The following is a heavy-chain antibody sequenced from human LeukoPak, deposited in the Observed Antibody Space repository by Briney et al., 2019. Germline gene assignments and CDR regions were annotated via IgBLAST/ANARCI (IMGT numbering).Heavy chain of an antibody. Sequence: PSETLSLTCAVSGGSISSSNWWSWVRQPPGKGLEWIGEIYHSGSTNYNPSLKSRVTISVDKSKNQFSLKLSSVTAADTAVYYCARDRYSSSWNDAFGIWGQGTMVTVSS. V-gene: IGHV4-4*02. J-gene: IGHJ3*02. CDR1: GGSISSSNW. CDR2: IYHSGST. D-gene: IGHD6-13*01. CDR3: ARDRYSSSWNDAFGI.